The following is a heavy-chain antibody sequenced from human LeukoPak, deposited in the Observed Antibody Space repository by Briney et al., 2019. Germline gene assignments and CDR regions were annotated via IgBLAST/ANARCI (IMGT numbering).Heavy chain of an antibody. V-gene: IGHV3-15*01. J-gene: IGHJ6*02. D-gene: IGHD3-10*01. Sequence: GGSLRLSCAASGFTFSSYAMNWVRQAPGKGLEWVGRIKSKTDGGTTDYAAPVKGRFTISRDDSKNTLYLQMNSLKTEDTAVYYCTTDLLWFGESTYYYYGMDVWAKGPRSPSP. CDR3: TTDLLWFGESTYYYYGMDV. CDR2: IKSKTDGGTT. CDR1: GFTFSSYA.